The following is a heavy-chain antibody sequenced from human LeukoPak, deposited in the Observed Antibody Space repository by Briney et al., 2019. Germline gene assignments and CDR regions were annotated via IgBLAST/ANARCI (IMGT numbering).Heavy chain of an antibody. CDR2: IDSSSRYI. V-gene: IGHV3-21*01. Sequence: GGSLRLSCAASGFTFSSYSMNWVRQAPGKGLEWVSFIDSSSRYIYQADSVKGRFTISRDNAKSSVFQQMNSLRAEDTAVYYCARVGGHCTSTSCPPPDYWGQGTLVTVSS. CDR1: GFTFSSYS. CDR3: ARVGGHCTSTSCPPPDY. J-gene: IGHJ4*02. D-gene: IGHD2-2*01.